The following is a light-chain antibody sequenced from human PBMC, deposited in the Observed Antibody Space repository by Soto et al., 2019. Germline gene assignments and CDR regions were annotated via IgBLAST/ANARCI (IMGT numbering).Light chain of an antibody. CDR2: AAS. CDR1: QGISSY. V-gene: IGKV1-9*01. CDR3: QQVNSYPPT. Sequence: DIQLTQSPSFLSASVGDIVTITFRASQGISSYLAWYQQKPGKAPKLLIYAASTLQSGVPSRFSGSGSGTEFTLTISSLQPEDFATYYCQQVNSYPPTFGQGTRLEIK. J-gene: IGKJ5*01.